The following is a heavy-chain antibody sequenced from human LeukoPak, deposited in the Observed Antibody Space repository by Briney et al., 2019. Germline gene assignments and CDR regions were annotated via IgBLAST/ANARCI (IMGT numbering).Heavy chain of an antibody. J-gene: IGHJ4*02. Sequence: ASVKVSCKASGYTFTGYYMHWVRQAPGPGLEWMGWIHPNSGGTNYAQKFQGRVTMTRDTSISTAYMELSRLRSDDTAVYYCARATYYYDSSGYYTGFDYWGQGTLVTVSS. CDR2: IHPNSGGT. CDR3: ARATYYYDSSGYYTGFDY. V-gene: IGHV1-2*02. D-gene: IGHD3-22*01. CDR1: GYTFTGYY.